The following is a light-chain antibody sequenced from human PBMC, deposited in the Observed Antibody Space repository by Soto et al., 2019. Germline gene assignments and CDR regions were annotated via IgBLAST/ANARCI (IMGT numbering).Light chain of an antibody. CDR2: GES. J-gene: IGKJ1*01. CDR3: LQYGSSGV. Sequence: PQAGSSRSLLAGERAALPCVACLSVSSSYLAWFQQRPGQAPRFLIYGESNRATGSRERLGGSGSVTEFALAIRRLEPEEFAVYNWLQYGSSGVFSQGTKVDIK. CDR1: LSVSSSY. V-gene: IGKV3-20*01.